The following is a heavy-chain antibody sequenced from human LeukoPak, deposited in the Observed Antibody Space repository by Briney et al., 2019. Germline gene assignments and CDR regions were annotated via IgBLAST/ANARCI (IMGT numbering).Heavy chain of an antibody. J-gene: IGHJ4*02. CDR1: GGSFSGYY. CDR2: INHSGST. D-gene: IGHD2-8*01. Sequence: SETLSLTCAVYGGSFSGYYWSWIRQPPGKGLEWIGEINHSGSTNYNPSLKSRVTISVDTSKNQFSLKLSSVTAVDTAVYYCARAFGAYCTNGVCYHFDYWGQGTLVTVSS. CDR3: ARAFGAYCTNGVCYHFDY. V-gene: IGHV4-34*01.